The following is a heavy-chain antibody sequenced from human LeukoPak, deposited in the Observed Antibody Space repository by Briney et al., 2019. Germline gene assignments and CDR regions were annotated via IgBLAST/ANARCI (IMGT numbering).Heavy chain of an antibody. CDR3: ARLRVLRWLPTANDY. V-gene: IGHV4-34*01. CDR2: IYYSGRT. J-gene: IGHJ4*02. Sequence: PSETLSLTCAVYGGSFSNYYWSWIRQPPGKGLEWIGSIYYSGRTYYNPSLKSRVTISVDTSKNQFSLKLSSVTAADTAVYYCARLRVLRWLPTANDYWGQGTLVTVSS. D-gene: IGHD2-2*01. CDR1: GGSFSNYY.